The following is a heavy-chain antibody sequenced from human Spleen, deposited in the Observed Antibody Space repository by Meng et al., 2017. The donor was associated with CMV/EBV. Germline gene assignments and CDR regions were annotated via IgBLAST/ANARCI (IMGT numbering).Heavy chain of an antibody. CDR3: VRDQGGESMIAVLIERFGMDV. V-gene: IGHV3-30*04. Sequence: GGSLGLSCAASGFTFNTYAMHWVRQAPGKGLEWVAVISYDGSNKYTADSVQGRLTISRDNSKNNLYLQMNSLTVEDTAVYYCVRDQGGESMIAVLIERFGMDVWGQGTTVTVSS. CDR2: ISYDGSNK. J-gene: IGHJ6*02. CDR1: GFTFNTYA. D-gene: IGHD3-22*01.